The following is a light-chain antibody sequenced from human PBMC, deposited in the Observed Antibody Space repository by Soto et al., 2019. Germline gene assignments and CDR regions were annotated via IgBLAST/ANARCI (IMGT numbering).Light chain of an antibody. CDR1: QSVSSSY. V-gene: IGKV3-20*01. CDR2: GTS. CDR3: QHYGSSFT. J-gene: IGKJ3*01. Sequence: EIVLTQSPGTLSLSPGERATLSCRASQSVSSSYLAWYQHKPGQAPRLLISGTSSRATGIPDRFSGSGAGTDFTLTISRLEPEDFVVYYCQHYGSSFTFGPGTKVDIK.